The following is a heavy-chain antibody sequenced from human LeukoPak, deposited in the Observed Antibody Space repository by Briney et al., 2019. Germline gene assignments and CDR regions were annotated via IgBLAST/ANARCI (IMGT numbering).Heavy chain of an antibody. Sequence: SVKVSCKASGGTFSSYAISWVRQAPRQGLEWMGGIIPIFGTANYAQKFQGRVTITADESTSTAYMELSSLRSEDTAVYYCARVGNYYGSGSIDYWGQGTLVTVSS. CDR3: ARVGNYYGSGSIDY. D-gene: IGHD3-10*01. CDR2: IIPIFGTA. J-gene: IGHJ4*02. CDR1: GGTFSSYA. V-gene: IGHV1-69*13.